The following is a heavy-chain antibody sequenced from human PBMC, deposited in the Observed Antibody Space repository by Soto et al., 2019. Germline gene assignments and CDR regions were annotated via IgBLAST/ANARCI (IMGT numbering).Heavy chain of an antibody. J-gene: IGHJ4*02. CDR2: IVPIYRTA. CDR1: GGTFSSYR. CDR3: ARDSGAKLSSS. Sequence: SGKVSCESSGGTFSSYRFNWGRQARGQGLEWLGGIVPIYRTADYAQKFQGRVTITADESTRTVYMELSSLKSQDTALYYCARDSGAKLSSSWGQGTLVTVSS. D-gene: IGHD6-13*01. V-gene: IGHV1-69*01.